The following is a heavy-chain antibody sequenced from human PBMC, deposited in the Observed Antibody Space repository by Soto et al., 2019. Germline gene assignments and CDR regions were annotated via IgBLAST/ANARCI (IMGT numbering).Heavy chain of an antibody. V-gene: IGHV3-30-3*01. CDR1: GFTFSSYA. J-gene: IGHJ3*02. CDR3: ARVLPAAIDAFDI. Sequence: PGGSLRLSCAASGFTFSSYAMNWVRQAPGKGLEWVAVISCDGGNKYYADSVKGRFTISRDNSKNTLYLQMNSLRAEDTAVYYCARVLPAAIDAFDIWGQGTMVTVSS. D-gene: IGHD2-2*01. CDR2: ISCDGGNK.